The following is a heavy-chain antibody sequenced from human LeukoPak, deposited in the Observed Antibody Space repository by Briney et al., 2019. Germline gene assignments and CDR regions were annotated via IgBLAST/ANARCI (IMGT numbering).Heavy chain of an antibody. CDR3: ARAGWDSTGPNTPWFDP. J-gene: IGHJ5*02. Sequence: ASVTVSCKASGYTFTGYYMHWVRQAPGQGLEWMGWINPNSGGTNYAQKFQGRVTMTRDTSISTAYMELSRLRSDDTAVYYCARAGWDSTGPNTPWFDPWGQGTLVTVSS. CDR1: GYTFTGYY. CDR2: INPNSGGT. V-gene: IGHV1-2*02. D-gene: IGHD2-2*01.